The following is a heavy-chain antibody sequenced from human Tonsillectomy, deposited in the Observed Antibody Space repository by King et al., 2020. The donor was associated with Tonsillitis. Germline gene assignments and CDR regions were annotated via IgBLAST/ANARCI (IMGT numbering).Heavy chain of an antibody. J-gene: IGHJ2*01. Sequence: VQLVESGGGLVKPGGSLRLSCAASGFTFSSYSMNWVRQAPGKGLEWVSSISSSSSYIYYADSVKGRFTISRDNAKNSLYLQMNSLRAEDTAVYYCARDLVYGGPYWYFDLWGRGTLVTVSS. CDR3: ARDLVYGGPYWYFDL. CDR1: GFTFSSYS. D-gene: IGHD4-23*01. CDR2: ISSSSSYI. V-gene: IGHV3-21*01.